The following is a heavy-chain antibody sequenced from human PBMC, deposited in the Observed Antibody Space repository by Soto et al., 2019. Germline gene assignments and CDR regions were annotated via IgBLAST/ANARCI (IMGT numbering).Heavy chain of an antibody. CDR3: ARDVRVSSRRLQRLPGGMDV. V-gene: IGHV1-69*06. Sequence: ASVKVSCKASGGTFSSYAISWVRQAPGQGLEWMGGIIPIFGTANYAQKFQGRVTITADKSTSTAYMELSSLRSEDTAVYYCARDVRVSSRRLQRLPGGMDVWGQGTTVTVSS. CDR1: GGTFSSYA. CDR2: IIPIFGTA. D-gene: IGHD4-17*01. J-gene: IGHJ6*02.